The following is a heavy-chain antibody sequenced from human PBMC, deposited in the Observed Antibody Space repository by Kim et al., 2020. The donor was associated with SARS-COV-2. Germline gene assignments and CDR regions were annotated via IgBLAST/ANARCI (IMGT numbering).Heavy chain of an antibody. CDR2: LSHSGTNT. V-gene: IGHV3-23*01. J-gene: IGHJ6*02. CDR1: GFSFSNYA. CDR3: AKGGIVPAALLDFCYYAMDV. D-gene: IGHD2-2*01. Sequence: GGSLRLSCVASGFSFSNYAMSWVRQAPGKGLEWIATLSHSGTNTYSADSVKGRFSVSRDNSRNTLYLQLNSLGIDDTARYYCAKGGIVPAALLDFCYYAMDVWGHGTTVTVSS.